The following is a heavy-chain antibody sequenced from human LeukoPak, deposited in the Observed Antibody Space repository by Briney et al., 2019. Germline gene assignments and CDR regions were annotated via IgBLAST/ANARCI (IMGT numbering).Heavy chain of an antibody. CDR1: GFTFSSYG. V-gene: IGHV3-30*18. Sequence: GRSLRLSCAASGFTFSSYGMHWVRQAPGKGLEWVAVISYDGSSKYYADSVKGRFTISRDNSKNTLYLQMNSLRAEDTAVYYCAKPLTRPNQDIVVVPAAFDYWGQGTLVTVSS. D-gene: IGHD2-2*01. CDR3: AKPLTRPNQDIVVVPAAFDY. CDR2: ISYDGSSK. J-gene: IGHJ4*02.